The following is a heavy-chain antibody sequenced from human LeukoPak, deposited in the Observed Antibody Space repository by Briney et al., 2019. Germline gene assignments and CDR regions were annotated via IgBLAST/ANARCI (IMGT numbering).Heavy chain of an antibody. D-gene: IGHD6-13*01. CDR2: IYHSGST. CDR1: GGSISSGGHY. V-gene: IGHV4-30-2*02. J-gene: IGHJ4*02. Sequence: SETLSLTCTVSGGSISSGGHYWSWIRQPPGKGLEWIRYIYHSGSTYYNPSLKSRVTISVDRSKNQFSLKLSSVTAADTAVYYCARGITARGYSSSWYDYWGQGTLVTVSS. CDR3: ARGITARGYSSSWYDY.